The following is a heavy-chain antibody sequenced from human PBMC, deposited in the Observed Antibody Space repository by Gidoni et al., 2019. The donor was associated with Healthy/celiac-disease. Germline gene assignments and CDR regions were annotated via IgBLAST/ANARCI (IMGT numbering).Heavy chain of an antibody. D-gene: IGHD3-10*01. J-gene: IGHJ4*02. CDR3: ARGLITFTGYGSGSYYDY. CDR1: GGSFSGYY. V-gene: IGHV4-34*01. Sequence: QVQLQQWGAGLLKPSETLSLTCAVYGGSFSGYYWSWIRQPPGKGLEWIGEINHSGSTNYNPSLKSRVTISVDTSKNQFSLKLSSVTAADTAVYYCARGLITFTGYGSGSYYDYWGQGTLVTVSS. CDR2: INHSGST.